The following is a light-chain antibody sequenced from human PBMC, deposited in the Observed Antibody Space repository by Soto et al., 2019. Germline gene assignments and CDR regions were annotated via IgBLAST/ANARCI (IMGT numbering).Light chain of an antibody. CDR1: QSVRSN. Sequence: EIVMTQSPGTLSVSPGERATLSCRASQSVRSNLAWYQQKPGQAPRLVIYGASTRATGVPARFSGSGFETEFTLTISSLQSEDFAVYYCQQYNNWPPITFGHGTRLEIK. V-gene: IGKV3-15*01. J-gene: IGKJ5*01. CDR2: GAS. CDR3: QQYNNWPPIT.